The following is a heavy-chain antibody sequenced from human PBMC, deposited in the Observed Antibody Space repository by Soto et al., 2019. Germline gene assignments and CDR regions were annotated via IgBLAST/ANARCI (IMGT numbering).Heavy chain of an antibody. J-gene: IGHJ5*02. CDR3: ARGSTVTKTGWFDP. CDR2: ISSSGSNI. D-gene: IGHD4-17*01. Sequence: QVQLVESGGGLVKPGGSLRLSCAASGFTFSDYYMSWIRQAPGKGLEWVSYISSSGSNIYYADSVKGRFPISRDHAKKSLDLQMNSLRAEDTAVYYCARGSTVTKTGWFDPWGQGTLVTVSS. CDR1: GFTFSDYY. V-gene: IGHV3-11*01.